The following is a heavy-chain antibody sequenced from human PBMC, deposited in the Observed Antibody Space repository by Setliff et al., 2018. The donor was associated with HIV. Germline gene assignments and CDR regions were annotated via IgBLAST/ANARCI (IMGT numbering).Heavy chain of an antibody. CDR2: INAGNGNT. CDR3: ARDGSSYYGSGSYTWFDP. V-gene: IGHV1-3*01. J-gene: IGHJ5*02. Sequence: ASVKVSCKASGYTFTNYAIHWVRQAPGQRLEWMGWINAGNGNTKYSEKFQGRVTITRDTSASTAYMELSSLRSEDTAVYYCARDGSSYYGSGSYTWFDPWGQGTLVTVSS. D-gene: IGHD3-10*01. CDR1: GYTFTNYA.